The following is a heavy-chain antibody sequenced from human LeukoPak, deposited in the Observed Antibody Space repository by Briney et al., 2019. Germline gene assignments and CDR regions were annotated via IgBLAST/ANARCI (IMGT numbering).Heavy chain of an antibody. J-gene: IGHJ4*02. V-gene: IGHV4-4*07. Sequence: SETLSLTCTVSGGSISNYCWSWIRQSAGKGLEWIGRIYITGSTNYNPSLKSRVSMSLDTSKNQLSLKLSSVTAADTAVYYCARERGGDYEYFDYWGQGTLVTVSS. CDR2: IYITGST. D-gene: IGHD4-17*01. CDR1: GGSISNYC. CDR3: ARERGGDYEYFDY.